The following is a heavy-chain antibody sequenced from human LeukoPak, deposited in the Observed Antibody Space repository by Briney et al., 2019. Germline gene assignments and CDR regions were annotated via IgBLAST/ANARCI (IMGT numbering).Heavy chain of an antibody. CDR3: ARGVATIYFDY. CDR2: IYSGGST. CDR1: GFTVSSNY. Sequence: GGSLRLSCAASGFTVSSNYMSWVRQAPGKGLEWVSVIYSGGSTYYADSVKGRFTISRDNSKNTLYLQMNSLRAEDTAVYYCARGVATIYFDYWGQGTLVTVSS. J-gene: IGHJ4*02. D-gene: IGHD5-12*01. V-gene: IGHV3-53*01.